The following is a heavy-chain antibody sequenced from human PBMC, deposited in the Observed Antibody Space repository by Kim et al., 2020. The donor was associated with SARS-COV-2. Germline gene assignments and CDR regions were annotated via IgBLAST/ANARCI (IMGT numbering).Heavy chain of an antibody. V-gene: IGHV3-7*01. J-gene: IGHJ4*02. Sequence: KYYVDSVKGRITSSRDNAKNSLFLQMNGLSAEDTAVYYGASTPPSDWNFDYWGQGTLVTVSS. CDR3: ASTPPSDWNFDY. CDR2: K. D-gene: IGHD6-19*01.